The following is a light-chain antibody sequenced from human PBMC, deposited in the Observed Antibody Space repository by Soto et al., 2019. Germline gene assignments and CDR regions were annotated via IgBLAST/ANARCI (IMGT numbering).Light chain of an antibody. CDR3: CSYAGSRV. V-gene: IGLV2-23*01. J-gene: IGLJ3*02. CDR1: SSDGGSYNL. Sequence: QSALTQPASVSGSPGQSITISCTGTSSDGGSYNLVSWYQQHPGKAPKLMIYEGSKRPSGVSNRFSGSKSGNTASLTISGLQAEDEADYYCCSYAGSRVFGGGTKLTFL. CDR2: EGS.